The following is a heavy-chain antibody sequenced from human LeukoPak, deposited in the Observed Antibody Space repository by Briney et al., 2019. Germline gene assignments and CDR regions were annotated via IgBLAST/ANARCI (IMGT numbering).Heavy chain of an antibody. CDR1: GDSISNTNYH. CDR2: VHYGGTK. D-gene: IGHD6-19*01. CDR3: AASEGKYASGWYASYYFDG. J-gene: IGHJ4*02. Sequence: PAATLSLTCTVSGDSISNTNYHWAWVPQPPGGGLVGIETVHYGGTKYYTPAMRSRVTISLASSKNHSSLKLRSVTAADTGVYYCAASEGKYASGWYASYYFDGWGRRTLVAVST. V-gene: IGHV4-39*01.